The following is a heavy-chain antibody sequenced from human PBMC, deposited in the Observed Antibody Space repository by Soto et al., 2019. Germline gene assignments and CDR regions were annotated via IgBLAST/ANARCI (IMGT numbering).Heavy chain of an antibody. CDR1: GGTFSNYA. Sequence: QVQLVQSGAEVKKPGSSVKVSCKASGGTFSNYAISWVRQAPGQGLEWMGGIIPIFGTTNYAQRFQGSVTLTADEPTSPAFMELSSLRSEDTAVYYCARVSSGWYKDYFDYWGQGTLVTVSS. CDR2: IIPIFGTT. J-gene: IGHJ4*02. D-gene: IGHD6-13*01. V-gene: IGHV1-69*12. CDR3: ARVSSGWYKDYFDY.